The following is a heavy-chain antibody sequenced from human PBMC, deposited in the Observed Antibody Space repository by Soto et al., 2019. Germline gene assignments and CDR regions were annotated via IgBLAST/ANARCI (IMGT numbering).Heavy chain of an antibody. Sequence: GGSLRLSCAASGFTFSSYSMNWVRQAPGKGLEWVSYISSSSSTIYYADSVKGRFTISRDNAKNSLYLQMNSLRDEDTAVYYCARTLGYDFWSGYYPPYGMDVWGQGTTVTVSS. CDR2: ISSSSSTI. CDR1: GFTFSSYS. CDR3: ARTLGYDFWSGYYPPYGMDV. V-gene: IGHV3-48*02. J-gene: IGHJ6*02. D-gene: IGHD3-3*01.